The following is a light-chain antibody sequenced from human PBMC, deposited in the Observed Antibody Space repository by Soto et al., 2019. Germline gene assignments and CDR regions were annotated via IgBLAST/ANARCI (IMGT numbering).Light chain of an antibody. CDR1: SSNIGAGYD. CDR2: GNS. Sequence: VLTQPPSVSGAPGQRVTISCTGSSSNIGAGYDVHWYQQLPGTAPKLLIYGNSSRPSGVPDRFSGSKSGTSASLAITGLQAEDEADYYCQSYDSSLSGYVFGTGTKVTVL. CDR3: QSYDSSLSGYV. V-gene: IGLV1-40*01. J-gene: IGLJ1*01.